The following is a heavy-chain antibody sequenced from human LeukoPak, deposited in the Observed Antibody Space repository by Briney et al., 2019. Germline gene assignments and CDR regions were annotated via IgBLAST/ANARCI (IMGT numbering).Heavy chain of an antibody. V-gene: IGHV3-7*01. CDR1: GFTFSSYW. CDR3: ATSGIAAAAPDY. D-gene: IGHD6-13*01. CDR2: IKQDGSNK. J-gene: IGHJ4*02. Sequence: GGSLRLSCAASGFTFSSYWMSWVRQAPGKGLEWVANIKQDGSNKYYADSVKGRFTISRDNSKNTLYLQMNSLRAEDTAVYYCATSGIAAAAPDYWGQGTLVTVSS.